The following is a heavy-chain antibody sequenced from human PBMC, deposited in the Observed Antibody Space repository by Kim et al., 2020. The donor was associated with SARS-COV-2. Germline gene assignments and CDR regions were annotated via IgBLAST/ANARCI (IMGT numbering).Heavy chain of an antibody. Sequence: SETLSLTCTVSGGSISSYYWSWIRQPPGKGLEWIGYIYYSGSTNYNPSLKSRVTISVDTSKNQFSLKLSSVTAADTAVYYCARDQLGDFWSGPWGRPSYYGMDVWGQGTTVTVSS. J-gene: IGHJ6*02. D-gene: IGHD3-3*01. V-gene: IGHV4-59*13. CDR2: IYYSGST. CDR1: GGSISSYY. CDR3: ARDQLGDFWSGPWGRPSYYGMDV.